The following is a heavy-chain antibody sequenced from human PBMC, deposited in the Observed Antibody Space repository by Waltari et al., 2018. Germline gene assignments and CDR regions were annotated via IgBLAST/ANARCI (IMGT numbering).Heavy chain of an antibody. D-gene: IGHD4-4*01. V-gene: IGHV4-39*01. CDR1: GGSISSSSYY. Sequence: QLQLQESGPGLVKPSETLSLTCTVSGGSISSSSYYWGWIRQPPGKGLEWIGSIYYSGSTYYNPSLKSRVTISVDTSKNQFSLKLSSVTAADTAVYYCARHQTTVKPHDWYFDLWGRGTLVTVSS. CDR2: IYYSGST. CDR3: ARHQTTVKPHDWYFDL. J-gene: IGHJ2*01.